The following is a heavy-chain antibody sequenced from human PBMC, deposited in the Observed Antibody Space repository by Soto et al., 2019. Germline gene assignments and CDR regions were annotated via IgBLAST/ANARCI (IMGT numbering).Heavy chain of an antibody. D-gene: IGHD3-3*01. V-gene: IGHV3-30*18. CDR2: ISYDGSNK. J-gene: IGHJ6*02. CDR1: GFTFSSYG. Sequence: SGGSLRLSCAASGFTFSSYGMHWVRQAPGKGLEWVAVISYDGSNKYYADSVKGRFAISRDNSKNTLYLQMNSLRAEDTAVYYCAKLLNDFWSGYYPSFGMDVWGQGTTVTVSS. CDR3: AKLLNDFWSGYYPSFGMDV.